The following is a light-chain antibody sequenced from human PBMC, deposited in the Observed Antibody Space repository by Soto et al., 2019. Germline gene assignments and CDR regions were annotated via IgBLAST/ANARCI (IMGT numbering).Light chain of an antibody. CDR2: DAS. J-gene: IGKJ4*01. V-gene: IGKV3-20*01. Sequence: EIVLTQSPGTLSLSPGERTTLSCRASQTVGGDYLAWYQQKPGQPPRLLIDDASRRATGIPDRFSGDGSGTDFTLTISRREPEDFAVYYCQQCATAPLTFGGGTTVEI. CDR1: QTVGGDY. CDR3: QQCATAPLT.